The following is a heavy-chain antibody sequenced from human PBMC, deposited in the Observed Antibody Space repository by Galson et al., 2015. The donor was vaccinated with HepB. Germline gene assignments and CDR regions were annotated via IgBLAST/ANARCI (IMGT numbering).Heavy chain of an antibody. D-gene: IGHD2/OR15-2a*01. CDR2: TYYRSKWYN. CDR3: ARNIGEERYFDL. V-gene: IGHV6-1*01. Sequence: CAISGDSVSSHSAAWNWIRQSPSRGLEWLGRTYYRSKWYNDYAVSVKSRITINPDTSKNQFSLQLNSVTPEDTAVYYCARNIGEERYFDLWGRGALVTVSS. CDR1: GDSVSSHSAA. J-gene: IGHJ2*01.